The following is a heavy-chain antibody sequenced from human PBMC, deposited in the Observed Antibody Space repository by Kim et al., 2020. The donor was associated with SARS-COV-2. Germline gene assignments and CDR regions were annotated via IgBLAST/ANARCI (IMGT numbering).Heavy chain of an antibody. D-gene: IGHD3-9*01. Sequence: SVKVSCKASGGTFSSYAISWVRQAPGQGLEWMGGIIPIFGTANYAQKFQGRVTITADESTSTAYMELSSLRSEDTAVYYCANDILTGYYQQNNWFDPWGQGTLVTVSS. CDR3: ANDILTGYYQQNNWFDP. CDR1: GGTFSSYA. J-gene: IGHJ5*02. V-gene: IGHV1-69*13. CDR2: IIPIFGTA.